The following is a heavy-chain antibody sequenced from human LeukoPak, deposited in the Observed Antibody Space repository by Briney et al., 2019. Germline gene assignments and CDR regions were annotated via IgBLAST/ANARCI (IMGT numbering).Heavy chain of an antibody. V-gene: IGHV4-59*01. CDR1: GGSISSYY. CDR2: IYYSGST. Sequence: PSETLSLTCTVSGGSISSYYWSWIRQPPGKGLEWIGYIYYSGSTNYNPSLKSRVTISVDTSKNQFSLKLSSVTAADTAVYYCARDVRPYDSGYPYFDYWGQGTLVTVSS. D-gene: IGHD3-22*01. J-gene: IGHJ4*02. CDR3: ARDVRPYDSGYPYFDY.